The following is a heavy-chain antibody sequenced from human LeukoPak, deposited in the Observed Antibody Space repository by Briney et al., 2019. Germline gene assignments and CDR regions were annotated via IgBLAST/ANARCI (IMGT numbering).Heavy chain of an antibody. CDR1: GFTFSSYA. CDR2: ISYDGSNK. D-gene: IGHD4-23*01. V-gene: IGHV3-30*04. Sequence: PGGSLRLSCAASGFTFSSYAMHWVRQAPGRGLEWVAVISYDGSNKYYADSVKGRFTISRDNSKNTLYLQMNSLRAEDTAVYYCARDKGTVEPYGFDPWGQGTLVTVSS. CDR3: ARDKGTVEPYGFDP. J-gene: IGHJ5*02.